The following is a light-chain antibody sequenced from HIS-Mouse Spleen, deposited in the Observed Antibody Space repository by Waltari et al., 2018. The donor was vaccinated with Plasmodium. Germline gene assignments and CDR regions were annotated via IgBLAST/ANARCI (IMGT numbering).Light chain of an antibody. CDR3: AAWDDSLSGRV. Sequence: QSVLTQPPSASGTPGQRVTISCSVSSSNIGSNSVYWYQQLPGTAPKLLIYRNKQRPSGVPDRFSGSKSGTSASLAISGLRSEDEADYYCAAWDDSLSGRVFGGGTKLTVL. CDR1: SSNIGSNS. V-gene: IGLV1-47*01. J-gene: IGLJ3*02. CDR2: RNK.